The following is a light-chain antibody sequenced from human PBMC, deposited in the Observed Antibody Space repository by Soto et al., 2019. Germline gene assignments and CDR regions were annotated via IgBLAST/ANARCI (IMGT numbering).Light chain of an antibody. Sequence: QSALTQPASVSGSPGQSITISCTGTSSDVGSYNLVTWYQQHPGKAPKLMIHEVTKRPSGVSNRFSASKSGSTASLTISGLQVEDEADYYCCSYAGSGTWVFGGGTKLTVL. CDR2: EVT. CDR3: CSYAGSGTWV. V-gene: IGLV2-23*02. J-gene: IGLJ3*02. CDR1: SSDVGSYNL.